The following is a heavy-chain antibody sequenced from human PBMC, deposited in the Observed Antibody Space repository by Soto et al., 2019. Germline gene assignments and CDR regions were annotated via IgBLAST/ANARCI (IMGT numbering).Heavy chain of an antibody. CDR2: INPNSGGT. CDR1: GYTFTGYY. CDR3: ARSAYYYYGMDV. V-gene: IGHV1-2*02. J-gene: IGHJ6*02. Sequence: ASVKVSCKASGYTFTGYYMHWVRQAPGQGLEWMGWINPNSGGTNYAQKFQGRVTMTRDTSISTAYMELSRLRSDDTAAYYCARSAYYYYGMDVWGQGTTVTVSS.